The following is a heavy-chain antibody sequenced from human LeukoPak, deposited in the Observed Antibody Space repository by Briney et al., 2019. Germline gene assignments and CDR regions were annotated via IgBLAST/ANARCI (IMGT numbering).Heavy chain of an antibody. CDR1: GFTFSNYV. CDR3: ARGARWAYYFDY. J-gene: IGHJ4*02. D-gene: IGHD4-23*01. CDR2: ISNDGRDI. Sequence: GGSLRLSCVGSGFTFSNYVMHWVRQAPARGLEWVALISNDGRDINYVDSVRGRFTISRDNSKNTLYLQMNSLRAEDTAVYYCARGARWAYYFDYWGQGSLVTVSS. V-gene: IGHV3-30*03.